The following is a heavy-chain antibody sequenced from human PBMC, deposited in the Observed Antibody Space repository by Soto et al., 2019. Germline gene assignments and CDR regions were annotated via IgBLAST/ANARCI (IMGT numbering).Heavy chain of an antibody. CDR1: GGSISNYY. V-gene: IGHV4-59*01. D-gene: IGHD2-15*01. J-gene: IGHJ4*01. Sequence: SETLSLTYTVSGGSISNYYWSWVRQPPGKGLEWIGYIYDSGSTNYNPSPKSRVTISVDTSKNQFSLRLTSVTAADTAVYYCAAAPRYWGHGTLVT. CDR3: AAAPRY. CDR2: IYDSGST.